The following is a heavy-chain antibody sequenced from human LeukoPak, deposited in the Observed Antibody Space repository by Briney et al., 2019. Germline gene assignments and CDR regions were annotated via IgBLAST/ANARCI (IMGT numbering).Heavy chain of an antibody. V-gene: IGHV3-21*01. J-gene: IGHJ4*02. CDR3: AKGGAVASF. D-gene: IGHD6-19*01. Sequence: GGSLRLSCAASGFTFSTYSMNWVRQAPGKGLEWVSSISSSSSYIYYADSVKGRFTISRDNAKNSLYLQVNSLRAEDTAVYYCAKGGAVASFWGQGTLVTVSS. CDR2: ISSSSSYI. CDR1: GFTFSTYS.